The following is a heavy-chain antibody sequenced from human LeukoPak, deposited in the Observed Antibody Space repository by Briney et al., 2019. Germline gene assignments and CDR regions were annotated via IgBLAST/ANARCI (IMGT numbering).Heavy chain of an antibody. CDR2: IIPIFGIA. CDR3: AREADRYLYYFDY. D-gene: IGHD1-1*01. J-gene: IGHJ4*02. V-gene: IGHV1-69*10. CDR1: GYTFTSYD. Sequence: SVKVSCKASGYTFTSYDINWVRQAPGQGLEWMGGIIPIFGIANYAQKFQGRVTITADKSTSTAYMELSSLRSEDTAVYYCAREADRYLYYFDYWGQGTLVTVSS.